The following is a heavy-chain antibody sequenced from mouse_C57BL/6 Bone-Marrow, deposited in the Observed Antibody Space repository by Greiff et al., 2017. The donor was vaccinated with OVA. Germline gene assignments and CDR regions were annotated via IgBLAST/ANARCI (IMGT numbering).Heavy chain of an antibody. D-gene: IGHD4-1*01. J-gene: IGHJ2*01. V-gene: IGHV5-12*01. CDR2: ISNGGGST. CDR1: GFTFSDYY. Sequence: EVQLQQSGGGLVQPGGSLKLSCAASGFTFSDYYMYWVRQTPEKRLEWVAYISNGGGSTYYPDTVKGRFTISRDNAKNTLYLQMSRLKSEDTAMYYCARLSNWAYYFDYWGQGTTLTVSS. CDR3: ARLSNWAYYFDY.